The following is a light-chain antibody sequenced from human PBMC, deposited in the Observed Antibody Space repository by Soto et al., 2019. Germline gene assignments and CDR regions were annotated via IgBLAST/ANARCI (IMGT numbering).Light chain of an antibody. J-gene: IGKJ2*01. Sequence: DIQMTQSPSSLSVSVGDRVTITCQASQDISNYLNWYQQKPGKAPKLLIYDAANLETGVPSRFSGSGSGTDFTFTISSLQPEDIATYYCQQYDSLPQYTFCQGTKLEIK. CDR2: DAA. CDR3: QQYDSLPQYT. V-gene: IGKV1-33*01. CDR1: QDISNY.